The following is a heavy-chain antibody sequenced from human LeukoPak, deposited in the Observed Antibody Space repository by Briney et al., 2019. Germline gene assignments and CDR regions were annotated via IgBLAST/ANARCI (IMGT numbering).Heavy chain of an antibody. V-gene: IGHV5-51*01. CDR2: IYPGDSDT. J-gene: IGHJ4*02. CDR3: AFGASNWDQFDY. CDR1: GYRFTSHW. D-gene: IGHD7-27*01. Sequence: GESLKISCKGSGYRFTSHWIAWVRQMPGKGLEGMGIIYPGDSDTRYSPSFQGQVTISADASINTAYLPWSSLEASDTAMYFCAFGASNWDQFDYWGQGTLVTVSS.